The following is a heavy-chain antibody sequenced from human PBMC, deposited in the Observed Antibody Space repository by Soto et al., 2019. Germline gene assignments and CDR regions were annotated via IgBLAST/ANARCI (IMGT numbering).Heavy chain of an antibody. D-gene: IGHD6-19*01. CDR3: ARNWVSSGSDGDDGFDI. V-gene: IGHV1-18*01. CDR2: ISAFNGIT. J-gene: IGHJ3*02. Sequence: QVQLVQSGAEVKKPGASVKVSCKASGYTFLTYGISWVRQAPGQGLEWMGWISAFNGITNYPQKFQGRLTMTTDTSTSTAYMELRSLRSDDTAVYYCARNWVSSGSDGDDGFDIWGPGTRVTVSS. CDR1: GYTFLTYG.